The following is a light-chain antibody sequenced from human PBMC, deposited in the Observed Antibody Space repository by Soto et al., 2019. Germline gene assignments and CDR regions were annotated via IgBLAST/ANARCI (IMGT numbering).Light chain of an antibody. CDR2: GAS. Sequence: EIAMTQSPATLAVSPGERATLSCRASQSVSSNLAWYQQKPGQAPRLLIYGASTRATGIPARFSGSGSGTEFTLTISSLQSEDFAVYYCQQYNNWTRAFGQGTRLEIK. V-gene: IGKV3-15*01. CDR3: QQYNNWTRA. J-gene: IGKJ5*01. CDR1: QSVSSN.